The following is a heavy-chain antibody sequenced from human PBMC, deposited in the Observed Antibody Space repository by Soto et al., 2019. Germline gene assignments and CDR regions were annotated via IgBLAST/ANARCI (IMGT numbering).Heavy chain of an antibody. CDR1: GSTFSSYA. D-gene: IGHD2-2*01. CDR3: ARSVVPAAMDPYYYYGMDV. CDR2: ISYDGSNK. Sequence: PGGSLRLSCAASGSTFSSYAMHWFRQAPGKGLEWVAVISYDGSNKYYADSVKGRFTISRDNSKNTLYLQMNSLRAEDTAVYYCARSVVPAAMDPYYYYGMDVWGQGTTVTVS. V-gene: IGHV3-30-3*01. J-gene: IGHJ6*02.